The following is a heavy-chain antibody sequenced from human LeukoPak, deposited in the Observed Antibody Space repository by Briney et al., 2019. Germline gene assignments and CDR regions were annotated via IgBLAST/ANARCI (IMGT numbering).Heavy chain of an antibody. CDR1: GGSISSYY. J-gene: IGHJ5*02. CDR2: IYTSGST. CDR3: ARDVQVLLWPNGFDP. D-gene: IGHD3-10*01. V-gene: IGHV4-4*07. Sequence: SETLSLTCTVPGGSISSYYWSWIRQPAGKGLEWIGRIYTSGSTNYNPSLKSRVTMSVDTSKNQFSLKLSSVTAADTAVYYCARDVQVLLWPNGFDPWGQGTLVTVSS.